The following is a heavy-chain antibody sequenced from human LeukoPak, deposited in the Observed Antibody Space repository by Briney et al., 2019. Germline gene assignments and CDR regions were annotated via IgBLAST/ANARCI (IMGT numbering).Heavy chain of an antibody. V-gene: IGHV3-23*01. CDR1: GFTFSSYA. D-gene: IGHD3-3*01. CDR2: ISGSGGST. CDR3: AIDFWSGYSDY. J-gene: IGHJ4*02. Sequence: GGSLRLSCAASGFTFSSYAMSWVRQAPGKGLEWVSTISGSGGSTYYADSVKGRFTISRDNSKNTLYLQMDSLRAEDTAVYYCAIDFWSGYSDYWGQGTLVTVSS.